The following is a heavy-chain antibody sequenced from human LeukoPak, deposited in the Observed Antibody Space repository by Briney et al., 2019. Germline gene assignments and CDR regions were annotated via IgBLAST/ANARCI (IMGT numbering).Heavy chain of an antibody. CDR3: ARDAHYDSSGYYHYFDY. J-gene: IGHJ4*02. D-gene: IGHD3-22*01. Sequence: ASVKVSCKAPGVTFGTYAISWVRQAPGRGLEWMGWINPNSGGTNYAQKLQGRVTMTTDTSTSTAYMELRSLRSDDTAVYYCARDAHYDSSGYYHYFDYWGQGTLVTVSS. CDR1: GVTFGTYA. V-gene: IGHV1-18*01. CDR2: INPNSGGT.